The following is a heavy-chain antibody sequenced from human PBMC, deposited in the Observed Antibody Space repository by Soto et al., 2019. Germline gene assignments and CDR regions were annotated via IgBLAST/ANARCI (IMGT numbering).Heavy chain of an antibody. CDR2: IRSKTDGATA. J-gene: IGHJ6*02. CDR3: TTGPTGYCSPTSCYLLYSSYSDMDV. V-gene: IGHV3-15*01. Sequence: GGSLRLSCTASGFTFRNAWMSWVRQAPGKGLEWVGRIRSKTDGATADYAAPVKGRFTISRDDSQNTLYLQMTSLTTDDTAVYYCTTGPTGYCSPTSCYLLYSSYSDMDVCGQETTVTVSS. D-gene: IGHD2-2*01. CDR1: GFTFRNAW.